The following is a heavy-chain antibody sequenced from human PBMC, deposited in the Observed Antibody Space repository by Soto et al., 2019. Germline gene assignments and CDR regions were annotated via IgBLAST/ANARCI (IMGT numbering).Heavy chain of an antibody. CDR1: GGSISSYY. CDR3: ARDLKATSWAPTNFDY. D-gene: IGHD2-8*01. Sequence: LSLTCTVSGGSISSYYWSWIRQSPGKGLEWIGYIYYSGSTNYNPSLKSRIAISIDTSKNQFSLKMSTVTAADTAVYYCARDLKATSWAPTNFDYCGKGTLVTVSS. V-gene: IGHV4-59*01. J-gene: IGHJ4*02. CDR2: IYYSGST.